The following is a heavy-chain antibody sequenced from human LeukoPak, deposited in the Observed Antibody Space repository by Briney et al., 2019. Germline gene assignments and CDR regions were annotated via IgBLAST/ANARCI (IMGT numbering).Heavy chain of an antibody. J-gene: IGHJ4*02. CDR3: ARPSSGWDRFDY. Sequence: GRSLRLSCAASGFTFSSYGMHWVRQAPGKGLEWVAVIWYDGSNKYYADSVKGRFTISRDNSKNTLYLQMNSLRAEDTAVYYCARPSSGWDRFDYWGQGTLVTVSS. V-gene: IGHV3-33*01. D-gene: IGHD6-19*01. CDR1: GFTFSSYG. CDR2: IWYDGSNK.